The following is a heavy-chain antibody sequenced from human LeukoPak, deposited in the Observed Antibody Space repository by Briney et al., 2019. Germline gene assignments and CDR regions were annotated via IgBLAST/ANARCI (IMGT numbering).Heavy chain of an antibody. Sequence: SETLSLTCTVSGGSISSHYWSWIRQPPGKGLEWIGYIYYSGSTNYNPSLKSRVTISVDASKNQFSLKLSSVTAADTAVYYCARGITIFADNWFDPWGQGTLVTVSS. J-gene: IGHJ5*02. V-gene: IGHV4-59*11. CDR1: GGSISSHY. D-gene: IGHD3-3*01. CDR2: IYYSGST. CDR3: ARGITIFADNWFDP.